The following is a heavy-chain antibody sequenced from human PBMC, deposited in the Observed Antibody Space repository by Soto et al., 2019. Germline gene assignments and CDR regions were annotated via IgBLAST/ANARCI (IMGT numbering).Heavy chain of an antibody. CDR2: ISSLSSPR. J-gene: IGHJ4*02. D-gene: IGHD1-26*01. V-gene: IGHV3-48*02. CDR1: GFTFSVYS. CDR3: AREDILGARSFDY. Sequence: GGSLRLSCAAPGFTFSVYSMNWVRHAPGKGLEWISYISSLSSPRYYAESVEGRFIISRDNAKNSLYLQMNSLRDEDTAVYFCAREDILGARSFDYWGQGTLVTVSS.